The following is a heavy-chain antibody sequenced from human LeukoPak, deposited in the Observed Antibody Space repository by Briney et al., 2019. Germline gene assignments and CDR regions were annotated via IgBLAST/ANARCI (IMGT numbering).Heavy chain of an antibody. J-gene: IGHJ4*02. CDR3: ACGTTGTTPGDY. CDR1: GFTVSSNY. D-gene: IGHD1-1*01. V-gene: IGHV3-53*01. CDR2: IYSGGST. Sequence: GGSLRLSCAASGFTVSSNYMGWVRQAPGKGLEWVSVIYSGGSTYYADSVKGRFTISRDNSKNTLYLQMNSLRAEDTAVYYCACGTTGTTPGDYWGQGTLVTVSS.